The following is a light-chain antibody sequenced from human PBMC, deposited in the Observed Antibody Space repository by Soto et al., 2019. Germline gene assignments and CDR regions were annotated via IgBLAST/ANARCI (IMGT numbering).Light chain of an antibody. J-gene: IGKJ2*01. V-gene: IGKV3-15*01. CDR3: QQYNNWSYT. CDR1: QSVSSN. CDR2: DAS. Sequence: EIVMTQSPATLSVSPGERATLSCRASQSVSSNLAWYQKKPGQAPRLLIYDASTRATGIPARFSGSGSGTEFTLTISSLQSEDFAVYCCQQYNNWSYTFGQGTKLEIK.